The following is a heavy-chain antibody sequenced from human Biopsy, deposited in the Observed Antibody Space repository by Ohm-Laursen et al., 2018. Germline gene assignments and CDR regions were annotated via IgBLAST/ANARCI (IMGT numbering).Heavy chain of an antibody. CDR3: ARAYMVTTIVDY. CDR1: GDSISSGGNY. J-gene: IGHJ4*02. D-gene: IGHD5-12*01. V-gene: IGHV4-31*03. Sequence: TLSLTCTASGDSISSGGNYWSWIRQFPGKGLEWIAYIYHTGSTYYNPSLKSRLSIAIDTSKNQFSVSLRSVTAADTAVYYCARAYMVTTIVDYWGQGTLVTVSS. CDR2: IYHTGST.